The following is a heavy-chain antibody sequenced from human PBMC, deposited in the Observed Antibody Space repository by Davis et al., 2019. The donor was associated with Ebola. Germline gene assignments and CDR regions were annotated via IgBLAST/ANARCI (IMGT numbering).Heavy chain of an antibody. CDR2: IKQDGSEK. Sequence: GESLKISCAASGFTFSSYWMSWVRQAPGKGLKWVANIKQDGSEKYYVDSVKGRFTISRDNAKNSLYLQMNSLRAEDTAVYYCARDPRYYFDYWGQGTLVTVSS. CDR1: GFTFSSYW. J-gene: IGHJ4*02. V-gene: IGHV3-7*01. CDR3: ARDPRYYFDY.